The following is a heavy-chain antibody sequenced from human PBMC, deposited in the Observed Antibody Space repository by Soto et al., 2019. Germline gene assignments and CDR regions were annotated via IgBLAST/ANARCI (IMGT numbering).Heavy chain of an antibody. V-gene: IGHV4-4*02. Sequence: SETLSLTCAVSGGPISSNNWCSWVRQTPGKGLEWIGEVYHSGSTNYNPSLKSRVTISVDKSNNQFSLKLSSVTAADTAVYYCDRDFPIVPSGPGDYWGQGTLVTVSS. CDR3: DRDFPIVPSGPGDY. D-gene: IGHD2-2*01. CDR2: VYHSGST. CDR1: GGPISSNNW. J-gene: IGHJ4*02.